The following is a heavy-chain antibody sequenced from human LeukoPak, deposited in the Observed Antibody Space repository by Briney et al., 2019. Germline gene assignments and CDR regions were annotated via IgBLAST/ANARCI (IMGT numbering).Heavy chain of an antibody. Sequence: GGSLRLSCAASGFTFSNYAMHWARQAPGKGLEWVAFISHDRSNNCHADSVKGRFTISRDNSKNTLYLQMNSLTDEDTAVYYCARDTLWDYGMDVWGQGTTVTVSS. CDR1: GFTFSNYA. J-gene: IGHJ6*02. D-gene: IGHD3-10*01. CDR2: ISHDRSNN. V-gene: IGHV3-30-3*01. CDR3: ARDTLWDYGMDV.